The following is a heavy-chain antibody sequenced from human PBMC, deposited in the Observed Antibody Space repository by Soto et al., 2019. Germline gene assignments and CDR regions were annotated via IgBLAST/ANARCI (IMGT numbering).Heavy chain of an antibody. D-gene: IGHD6-6*01. Sequence: NPSETLSLTCSLYSGSLSGYYWGWIRQPPGKGLEWIGEISPSGTTNYSPSLKSRVSISVDTSKNQFPLNLTSLTAADTVVYYCARAPKVSGSAQTRPDFWGQGSLVTVSS. J-gene: IGHJ4*02. CDR1: SGSLSGYY. CDR2: ISPSGTT. V-gene: IGHV4-34*01. CDR3: ARAPKVSGSAQTRPDF.